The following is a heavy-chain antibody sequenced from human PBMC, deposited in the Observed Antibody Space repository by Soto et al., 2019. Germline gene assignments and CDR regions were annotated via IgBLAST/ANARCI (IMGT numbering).Heavy chain of an antibody. J-gene: IGHJ3*02. Sequence: GASVKVSCKASGGTFSSYAISWVRQAPGQGLEWMGGIIPIFGTANYAQKFQGRVTITADESTSTAYMELSSLRSEDTAVYYCARDPSYNWNYEDAFDIWGQGTMVTVSS. D-gene: IGHD1-7*01. CDR1: GGTFSSYA. CDR3: ARDPSYNWNYEDAFDI. V-gene: IGHV1-69*13. CDR2: IIPIFGTA.